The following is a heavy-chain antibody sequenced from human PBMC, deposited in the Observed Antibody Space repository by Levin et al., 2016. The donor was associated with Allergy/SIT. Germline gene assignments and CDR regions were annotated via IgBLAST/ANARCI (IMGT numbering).Heavy chain of an antibody. CDR3: ARQWPENYYGSGHDY. D-gene: IGHD3-10*01. Sequence: GSLRLSCTVSGGSISSSSYYWGWIRQPPGKGLEWIGSIYYSGSTYYNPSLKSRVTISVDTSKNQFSLKLSSVTAADTAVYYCARQWPENYYGSGHDYWGQGTLVTVSS. CDR1: GGSISSSSYY. V-gene: IGHV4-39*01. J-gene: IGHJ4*02. CDR2: IYYSGST.